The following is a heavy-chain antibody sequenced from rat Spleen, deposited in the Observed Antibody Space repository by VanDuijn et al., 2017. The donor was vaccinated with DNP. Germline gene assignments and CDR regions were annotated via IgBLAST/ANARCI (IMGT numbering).Heavy chain of an antibody. Sequence: EVQLVETGGGLVQPGRSLKLSCVASGFTFSNYYMAWVRQAPKKGLEWVATIIYDGSSPYYPESVKGRVTISRDNAKSTLYLQRDSLRSVDTATYSCASSAYYYDGFFDYWGQEVMVTVSS. J-gene: IGHJ2*01. V-gene: IGHV5-29*01. CDR2: IIYDGSSP. CDR1: GFTFSNYY. D-gene: IGHD1-12*02. CDR3: ASSAYYYDGFFDY.